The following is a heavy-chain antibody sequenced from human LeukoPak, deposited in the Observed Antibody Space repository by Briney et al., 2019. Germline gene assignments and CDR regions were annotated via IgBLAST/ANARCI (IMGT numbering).Heavy chain of an antibody. J-gene: IGHJ6*02. D-gene: IGHD6-6*01. V-gene: IGHV1-46*01. CDR2: INPSGGST. CDR3: ARFRIAARPHYYYGMDV. CDR1: GYTFTSYY. Sequence: ASVKVSRKASGYTFTSYYMHWVRQAPGQGLEWMGIINPSGGSTSYAQKFQGRVTMTRDTSTSTVYMELSSLRSEDTAVYYCARFRIAARPHYYYGMDVWGQGTTVTVSS.